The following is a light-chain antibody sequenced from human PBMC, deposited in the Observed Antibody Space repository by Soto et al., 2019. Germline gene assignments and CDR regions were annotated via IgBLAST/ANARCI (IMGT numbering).Light chain of an antibody. CDR1: ESIGSK. CDR2: GAS. CDR3: QQYHDWPL. V-gene: IGKV3D-15*01. Sequence: EIVMTQSLAALSMSPGERATLFCRASESIGSKLAWYQQKPGQAPRLLIYGASTRATGIPARFSGSGSGTDFTLTITSLQSEDFAVYYCQQYHDWPLFGPGTKVDIK. J-gene: IGKJ3*01.